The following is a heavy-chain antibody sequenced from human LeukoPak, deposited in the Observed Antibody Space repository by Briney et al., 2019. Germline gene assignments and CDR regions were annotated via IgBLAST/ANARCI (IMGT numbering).Heavy chain of an antibody. J-gene: IGHJ4*02. D-gene: IGHD3-10*01. CDR2: IRSKANSYAT. V-gene: IGHV3-73*01. CDR3: TSPNYGSGTTTDY. Sequence: GGSLRLSCAASGFTFSGSAMHWVRQASGKGLEWVGRIRSKANSYATAYAASVKGRFTISRDDSKNTAYLQMNSLKTEDTAVYYCTSPNYGSGTTTDYWGQGTLVTVSS. CDR1: GFTFSGSA.